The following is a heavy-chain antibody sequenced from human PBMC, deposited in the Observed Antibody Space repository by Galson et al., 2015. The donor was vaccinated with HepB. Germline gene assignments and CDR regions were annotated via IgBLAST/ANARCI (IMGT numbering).Heavy chain of an antibody. D-gene: IGHD2-21*02. CDR3: ARGIAYCGGDCYRGWFDP. J-gene: IGHJ5*02. Sequence: SLRLSCAASGFTFSSYAMHWVRQAPGKGLEYVSAISSNGGSTYYANSVKGRFTISRDNSKNTLYLQMGSLRAEDMAVYYCARGIAYCGGDCYRGWFDPWGQGTLVTVSS. V-gene: IGHV3-64*01. CDR2: ISSNGGST. CDR1: GFTFSSYA.